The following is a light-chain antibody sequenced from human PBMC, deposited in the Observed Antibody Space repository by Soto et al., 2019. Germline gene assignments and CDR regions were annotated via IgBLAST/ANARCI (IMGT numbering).Light chain of an antibody. CDR2: DVT. Sequence: QSALTQPRAVSGSPGQSVTISCTGTSGDVGGYNYVSWYQQHPGKAPKVMIYDVTKRPSGVPDRFSGSKSGNTASLTITGLQAGDEADYYCCSHAGSYTDVFGTGTKVTVL. CDR1: SGDVGGYNY. J-gene: IGLJ1*01. V-gene: IGLV2-11*01. CDR3: CSHAGSYTDV.